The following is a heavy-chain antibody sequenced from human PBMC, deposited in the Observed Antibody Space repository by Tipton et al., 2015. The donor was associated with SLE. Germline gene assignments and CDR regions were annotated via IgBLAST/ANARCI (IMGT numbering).Heavy chain of an antibody. V-gene: IGHV4-34*01. CDR2: INHSGST. J-gene: IGHJ4*02. CDR1: GGSFSGYY. CDR3: ARGPAFGRKKSYFDY. Sequence: LRLSCAVYGGSFSGYYWSWIRQPPGKGLEWIGEINHSGSTNYNPSLKSRVTIPVDTSKNQFSLKLSSVTAADTAVYYCARGPAFGRKKSYFDYWGQGTLVTVSS. D-gene: IGHD2-15*01.